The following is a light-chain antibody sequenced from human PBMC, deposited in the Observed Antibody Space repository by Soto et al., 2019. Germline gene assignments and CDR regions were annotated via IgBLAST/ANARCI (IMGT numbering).Light chain of an antibody. Sequence: AIQMTQSPSSLSASVGDRVTMTCRASQGIRKDLAWYQQKPGKAPKLLIYATSSLQSGVPSRFSGSGSGRDFTLTISSLQPEDFATYYCLQDYNYPRALGQGTKVEIK. CDR1: QGIRKD. CDR3: LQDYNYPRA. V-gene: IGKV1-6*02. CDR2: ATS. J-gene: IGKJ1*01.